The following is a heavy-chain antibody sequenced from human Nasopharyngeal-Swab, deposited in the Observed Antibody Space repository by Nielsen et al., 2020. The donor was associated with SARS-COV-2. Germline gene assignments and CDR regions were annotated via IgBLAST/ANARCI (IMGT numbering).Heavy chain of an antibody. CDR3: ARTTVAAAGPYFDY. V-gene: IGHV3-23*01. CDR1: GFTFSSYA. Sequence: GGSLRLSCEASGFTFSSYAMSWVRQAPGKGPEWVSSISNSGDRSYYADSVKGRFTISRDNSKNTLYLQMNSLRAEDTAVYYCARTTVAAAGPYFDYWGQGTLVTVSS. D-gene: IGHD6-13*01. J-gene: IGHJ4*02. CDR2: ISNSGDRS.